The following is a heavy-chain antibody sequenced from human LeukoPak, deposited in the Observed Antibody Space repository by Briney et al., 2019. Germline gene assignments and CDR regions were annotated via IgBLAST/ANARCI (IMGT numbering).Heavy chain of an antibody. D-gene: IGHD5-12*01. CDR3: ATSGYDRPEAIDY. V-gene: IGHV1-69*05. J-gene: IGHJ4*02. Sequence: VASVKVSCKASGGTFSSYAISWVRQAPGQGLEWMGGIIPIFGTANYAQKFQGRVTIITDESTSTAYMELSSLRSEDTAVYYCATSGYDRPEAIDYWGQGTLVTVSS. CDR2: IIPIFGTA. CDR1: GGTFSSYA.